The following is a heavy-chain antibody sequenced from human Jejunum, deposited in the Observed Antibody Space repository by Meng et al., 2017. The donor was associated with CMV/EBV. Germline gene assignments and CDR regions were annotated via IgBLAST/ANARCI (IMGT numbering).Heavy chain of an antibody. CDR3: ARGPGASTREGFDY. CDR2: FYSSDTY. CDR1: GGSISNHY. Sequence: QEPGQGLVKPSVTLAPTCTVSGGSISNHYWSWIRQCAGKGLEWIGRFYSSDTYNYHPSLNSRLTMSLDPSKNQFSLYLSSVSAADTAIYYCARGPGASTREGFDYWGLGTLVTVSS. D-gene: IGHD1-26*01. J-gene: IGHJ4*02. V-gene: IGHV4-4*07.